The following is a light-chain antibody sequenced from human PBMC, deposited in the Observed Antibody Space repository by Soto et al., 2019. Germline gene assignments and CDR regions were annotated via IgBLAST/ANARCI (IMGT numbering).Light chain of an antibody. Sequence: NFMLTQPHSVSESPGKTVTISCTRSSGSIASNYVQWYQQRPGSAPTTVIYEDNQRPSGVPDRFSGSIDSSSNSASLTISGLKTEDEADYYYQSYDRSNPYVVFGGATKLTVL. V-gene: IGLV6-57*04. CDR1: SGSIASNY. CDR2: EDN. J-gene: IGLJ2*01. CDR3: QSYDRSNPYVV.